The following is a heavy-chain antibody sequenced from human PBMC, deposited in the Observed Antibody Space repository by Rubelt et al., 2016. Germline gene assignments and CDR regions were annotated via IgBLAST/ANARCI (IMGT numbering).Heavy chain of an antibody. V-gene: IGHV1-69*13. D-gene: IGHD3-10*01. J-gene: IGHJ6*02. CDR3: ARDTVAGDNYYGMDV. CDR1: GYTFTSYG. Sequence: VQLVQSGAEVTKPGASVKVSCKASGYTFTSYGISWGRQAPGQGVEWLGGILRFFCTANYAQKFQGRVTITADESTSTAYMELSSLRSEDTAVYYCARDTVAGDNYYGMDVWGQGTTVTVSS. CDR2: ILRFFCTA.